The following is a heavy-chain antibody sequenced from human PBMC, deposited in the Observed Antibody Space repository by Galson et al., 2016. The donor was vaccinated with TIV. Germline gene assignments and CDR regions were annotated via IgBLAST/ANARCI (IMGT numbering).Heavy chain of an antibody. V-gene: IGHV5-51*03. J-gene: IGHJ4*02. CDR3: ARLMSPYASADY. CDR1: GYSFTSYW. Sequence: QSGAEVKKPGESLQISCKGSGYSFTSYWIGWVRQMPGKGLEWMGIIYPGDSNTRYSPSFQGQVSISADWSISTAYLQWSSLKASDTAMFYCARLMSPYASADYWGQGTLVTVSS. CDR2: IYPGDSNT. D-gene: IGHD2-2*01.